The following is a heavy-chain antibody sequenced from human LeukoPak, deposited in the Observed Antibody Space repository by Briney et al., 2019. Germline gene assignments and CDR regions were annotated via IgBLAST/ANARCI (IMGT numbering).Heavy chain of an antibody. Sequence: ASVKVSCKASGYTFTSYDINWVRQATGQGLEWMEWMNPNSGNTGYAQKFQGRVTMTRNTSISTAYMELSSLRSEDTAVYYCAREVGATINGLYYYYYYGMDVWGKGTTVTVSS. V-gene: IGHV1-8*01. J-gene: IGHJ6*04. CDR1: GYTFTSYD. D-gene: IGHD5-12*01. CDR3: AREVGATINGLYYYYYYGMDV. CDR2: MNPNSGNT.